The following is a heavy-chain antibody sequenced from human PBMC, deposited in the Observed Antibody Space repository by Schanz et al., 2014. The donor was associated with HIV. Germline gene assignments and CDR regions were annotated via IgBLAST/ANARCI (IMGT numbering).Heavy chain of an antibody. CDR2: INPNSGGT. V-gene: IGHV1-2*02. J-gene: IGHJ4*02. Sequence: QVQLVQSGAEVKKPGASVRVSCKASGYSFTSYFIHWVRQAPGQGLEWMGWINPNSGGTNFAQKFQGRVTLTRDTSITTAYMELTTLRSDDTALYYCAIPSSGWSTFDYWGQGTLVTVSS. D-gene: IGHD6-19*01. CDR1: GYSFTSYF. CDR3: AIPSSGWSTFDY.